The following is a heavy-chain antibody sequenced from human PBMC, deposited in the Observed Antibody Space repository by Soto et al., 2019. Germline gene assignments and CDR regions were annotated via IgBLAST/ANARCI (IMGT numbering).Heavy chain of an antibody. CDR3: ARVSITGTTLLGYYGMDV. CDR2: ISSSGSTI. D-gene: IGHD1-20*01. Sequence: PGGSLRLSCAASGFTFSDYYMSWIRQAPGKGLEWVSYISSSGSTIYYADSVKGRFTISRDNAKNSLYLQMNSLRAEDTAVYYCARVSITGTTLLGYYGMDVWGQGTTVTVSS. CDR1: GFTFSDYY. J-gene: IGHJ6*02. V-gene: IGHV3-11*01.